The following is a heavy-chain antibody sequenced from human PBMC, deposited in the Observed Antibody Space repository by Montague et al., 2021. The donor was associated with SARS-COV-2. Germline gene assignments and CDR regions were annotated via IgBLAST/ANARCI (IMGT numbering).Heavy chain of an antibody. D-gene: IGHD6-19*01. V-gene: IGHV4-39*01. CDR1: GGSISSSSYY. J-gene: IGHJ3*02. CDR2: IYYSGST. CDR3: ARQENSSGWSKPDAFDI. Sequence: SETPVLTCTASGGSISSSSYYWGWIRQPPGKGLEWIGSIYYSGSTYYNPSLKSRVTISVDTSKNQFSLKPSSVTAADTAVYYCARQENSSGWSKPDAFDIWGQGTRVTVSS.